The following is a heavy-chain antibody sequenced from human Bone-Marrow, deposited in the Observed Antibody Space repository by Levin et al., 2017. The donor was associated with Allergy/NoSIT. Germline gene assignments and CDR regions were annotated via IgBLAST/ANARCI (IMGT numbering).Heavy chain of an antibody. CDR3: TSHYSNALKTSDF. CDR2: IRSHVYNYAT. J-gene: IGHJ4*02. CDR1: GFTLSGSA. V-gene: IGHV3-73*01. D-gene: IGHD5-18*01. Sequence: GESLKISCEASGFTLSGSAVHWVRQASGKGLDWVGRIRSHVYNYATTYAMSVKGRFAFSRNDSVNTAYLHMNSLRTEDTAVYYCTSHYSNALKTSDFWGQGTLVTVSS.